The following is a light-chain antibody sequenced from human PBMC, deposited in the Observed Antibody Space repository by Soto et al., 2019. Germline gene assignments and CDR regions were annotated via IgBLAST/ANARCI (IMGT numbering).Light chain of an antibody. CDR1: SSNIGSYP. CDR2: RDD. J-gene: IGLJ7*01. CDR3: AAWDASLSGHV. V-gene: IGLV1-47*02. Sequence: QSVLTQPPAASGTPGQRVTISCSGSSSNIGSYPVYWYQQLAGTAPKLLINRDDQRPSGVPERFSASKSGTSASLAIGGLRSEDEADYYCAAWDASLSGHVFGAGTQLTVL.